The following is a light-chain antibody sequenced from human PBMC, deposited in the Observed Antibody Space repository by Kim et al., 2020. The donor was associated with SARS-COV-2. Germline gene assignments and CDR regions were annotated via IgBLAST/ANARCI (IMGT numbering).Light chain of an antibody. CDR1: SLRSYY. Sequence: AVGQTVRITSQGDSLRSYYASWYQQKPGQAPVLVIYGKNNRPSGIPDRFSGSGSGNTASLTITGAQAEDEADYYCNSRDSSGNHLVFGGGTQLTVL. V-gene: IGLV3-19*01. J-gene: IGLJ2*01. CDR3: NSRDSSGNHLV. CDR2: GKN.